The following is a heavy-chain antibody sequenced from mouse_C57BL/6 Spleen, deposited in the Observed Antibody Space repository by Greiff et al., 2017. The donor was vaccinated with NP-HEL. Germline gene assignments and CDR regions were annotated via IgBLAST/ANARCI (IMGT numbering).Heavy chain of an antibody. CDR1: GYSFTDYN. CDR2: INPNYGTT. Sequence: EVQGVESGPELVKPGASVKISCKASGYSFTDYNMNWVKQSNGKSLEWIGVINPNYGTTSYNQKFKGKATLTVDPSSSTAYMQLNSLTSEDSADCSCARCWDGYYFDYWGKGTTLTVSS. CDR3: ARCWDGYYFDY. V-gene: IGHV1-39*01. J-gene: IGHJ2*01. D-gene: IGHD4-1*01.